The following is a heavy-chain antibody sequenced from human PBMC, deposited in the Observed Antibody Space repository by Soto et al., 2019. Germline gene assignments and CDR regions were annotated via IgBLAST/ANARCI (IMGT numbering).Heavy chain of an antibody. Sequence: EVQLLESGGGLVQPGGSLRLSCAASGFTFSSYAMSWVRQAPGKGLEWVSAISGSGGSTYYADSVKGRFTISRDNSKNTLYLQMNSLRAEDTAVYYCARGPGSSWYYPVDYWGQGTLVTVSS. J-gene: IGHJ4*02. CDR3: ARGPGSSWYYPVDY. CDR1: GFTFSSYA. V-gene: IGHV3-23*01. CDR2: ISGSGGST. D-gene: IGHD6-13*01.